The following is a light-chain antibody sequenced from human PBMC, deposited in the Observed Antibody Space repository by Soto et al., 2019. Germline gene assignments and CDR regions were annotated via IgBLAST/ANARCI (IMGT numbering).Light chain of an antibody. V-gene: IGLV2-14*03. J-gene: IGLJ3*02. Sequence: ALTQPASVSGSPGQSITISCTGTSSDVGGYNYVSWYQQHPGTAPKLIIYEVSNRPSGVSNRFSGSKSGNTASLSISGLQAEDEADYYCSSYTSTSTLWVFGGGTKLTVL. CDR2: EVS. CDR1: SSDVGGYNY. CDR3: SSYTSTSTLWV.